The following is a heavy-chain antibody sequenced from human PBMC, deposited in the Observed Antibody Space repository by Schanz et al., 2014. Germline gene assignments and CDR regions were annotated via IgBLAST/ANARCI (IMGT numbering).Heavy chain of an antibody. CDR2: ISGSGAST. Sequence: EVQLVQSGGGLVQPGGSLRLSCAASGFTFSDYSMNWVRQAPGKGLEWVSGISGSGASTYYADSVKGRFTISRDNSKNTLYLQMNSLRPEDTAVYYCAKYRGYYRVSGSYRELEYWGQGTLVTVSS. D-gene: IGHD3-10*01. CDR3: AKYRGYYRVSGSYRELEY. V-gene: IGHV3-23*04. CDR1: GFTFSDYS. J-gene: IGHJ4*02.